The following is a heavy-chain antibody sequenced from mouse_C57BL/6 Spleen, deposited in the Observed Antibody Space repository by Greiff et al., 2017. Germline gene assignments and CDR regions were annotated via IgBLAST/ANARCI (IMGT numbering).Heavy chain of an antibody. J-gene: IGHJ4*01. CDR2: IYPGGGYT. D-gene: IGHD2-1*01. Sequence: QVQLQQSGAELARPGASVKLSCKASGYTFTSYGISWVKQRTGKGLEWIGDIYPGGGYTNYNEKFKGKATLTADKSSSTAYMQFSSLTSEDSAIYYCARVYSYYAMDYWGQGTSVTVSS. CDR3: ARVYSYYAMDY. CDR1: GYTFTSYG. V-gene: IGHV1-81*01.